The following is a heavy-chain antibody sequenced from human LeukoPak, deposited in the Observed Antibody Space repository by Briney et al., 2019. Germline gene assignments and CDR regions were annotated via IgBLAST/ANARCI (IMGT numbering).Heavy chain of an antibody. CDR2: IRYDGSNK. V-gene: IGHV3-30*02. CDR3: ARDPYAYYYDSSGYYRAPFPDY. D-gene: IGHD3-22*01. CDR1: GFTFSSYG. Sequence: PGGSLRLSCAASGFTFSSYGMHWVRQAPGKGLEWVAFIRYDGSNKYYADSVKGRFTISRDNSKNTLYLQMNSLRAEDTAVYYCARDPYAYYYDSSGYYRAPFPDYWGQGTLVTVSS. J-gene: IGHJ4*02.